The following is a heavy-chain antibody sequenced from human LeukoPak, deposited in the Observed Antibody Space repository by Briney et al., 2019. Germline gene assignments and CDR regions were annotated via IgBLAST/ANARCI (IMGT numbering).Heavy chain of an antibody. CDR3: ARETGYSSSWYSTYYYYYYMDV. Sequence: ASVKVSCKASGYTFTGYYMHLVRQAPGQGLEWTGWISAYNGNTNYAQKLQGRVTMTTDTSTSTAYMELRSLRSEDTAVYYCARETGYSSSWYSTYYYYYYMDVWGKGTTVTISS. V-gene: IGHV1-18*04. D-gene: IGHD6-13*01. CDR2: ISAYNGNT. CDR1: GYTFTGYY. J-gene: IGHJ6*03.